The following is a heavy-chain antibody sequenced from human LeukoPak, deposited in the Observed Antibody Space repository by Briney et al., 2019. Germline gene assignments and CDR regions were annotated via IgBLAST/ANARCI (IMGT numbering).Heavy chain of an antibody. D-gene: IGHD3-22*01. CDR1: GFTFSSYS. V-gene: IGHV3-21*01. CDR3: ARDFEGGGSSGYYYYYYGMDV. Sequence: PGGSLRFSGAASGFTFSSYSLNWVRHAPGKGLEGVSSTSSSSSYLDYADSVKGRFTISRDNAKNSLYLQMNSLRAEDTAVYYCARDFEGGGSSGYYYYYYGMDVWGQGTTVTVSS. J-gene: IGHJ6*02. CDR2: TSSSSSYL.